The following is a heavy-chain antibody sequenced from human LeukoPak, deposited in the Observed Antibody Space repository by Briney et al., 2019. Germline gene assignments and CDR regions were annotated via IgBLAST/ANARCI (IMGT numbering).Heavy chain of an antibody. CDR3: ASGYSYVPPLGG. J-gene: IGHJ4*02. D-gene: IGHD5-18*01. CDR2: ISYDGSNK. V-gene: IGHV3-30*03. Sequence: GGSLRLSCAASGFTFSSYGMHWVRQAPGKGLEWVAVISYDGSNKYYADSVKGRFTISRDNSKNTLYLQMNSLRAEDTAVYYCASGYSYVPPLGGWGQGTLVTVSS. CDR1: GFTFSSYG.